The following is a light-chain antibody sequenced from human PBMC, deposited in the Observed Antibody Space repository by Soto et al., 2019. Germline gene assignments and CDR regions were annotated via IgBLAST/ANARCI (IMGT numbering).Light chain of an antibody. J-gene: IGLJ2*01. CDR3: CSYAGSPTFVI. V-gene: IGLV2-23*02. CDR2: EVS. Sequence: QSALTQPASVSGSPGQSITIPCTGASSDVGSYNLVSWYQQHPGKAPKLMIYEVSRRPSGISNRFSGSKFGNTASLTISGLQAEDEADYYCCSYAGSPTFVIFGGGTKLTVL. CDR1: SSDVGSYNL.